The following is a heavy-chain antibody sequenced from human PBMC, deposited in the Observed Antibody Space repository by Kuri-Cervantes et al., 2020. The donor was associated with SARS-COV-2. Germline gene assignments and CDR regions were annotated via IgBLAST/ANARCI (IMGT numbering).Heavy chain of an antibody. J-gene: IGHJ4*02. D-gene: IGHD3-3*01. CDR1: GGSISSYY. CDR2: IYYSGST. Sequence: GSLRLSCTVSGGSISSYYWNWIRQPPGKGLEWIGYIYYSGSTNYNPSLKSRVTISVDTSKNQFSLKVNSVTAADTAVYYCARDLSLATYYDFWSGLYYFDYWGQGILVTVSS. CDR3: ARDLSLATYYDFWSGLYYFDY. V-gene: IGHV4-59*12.